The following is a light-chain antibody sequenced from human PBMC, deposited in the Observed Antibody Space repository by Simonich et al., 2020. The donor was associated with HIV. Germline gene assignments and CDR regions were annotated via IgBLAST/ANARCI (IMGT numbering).Light chain of an antibody. CDR3: QQYYSSPRT. CDR1: QSVLYSSNNKNY. V-gene: IGKV4-1*01. Sequence: DIVMTQSPDSLAVSLGERATINCKSSQSVLYSSNNKNYLAWYQQKPGQPPNLLIYWASTRESGVPARFSASGSGTDFTLTISSLQAEDVAVYYCQQYYSSPRTFGQGTKVEIK. J-gene: IGKJ1*01. CDR2: WAS.